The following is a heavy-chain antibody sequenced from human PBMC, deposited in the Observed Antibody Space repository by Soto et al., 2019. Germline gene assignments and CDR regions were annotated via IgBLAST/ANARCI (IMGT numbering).Heavy chain of an antibody. D-gene: IGHD2-15*01. Sequence: QVQLVQSGAEVKKPGASVKVSCKASGYTFTSYGISWVRQAPGQGLEWMGWISAYNGNTNYAQKLQGRVTMTTDTSTSTAYMELRSLRSDDPAVYYCASREGYCSGGSCHHDAFDIWGQGTMVTVSS. CDR1: GYTFTSYG. V-gene: IGHV1-18*01. CDR2: ISAYNGNT. J-gene: IGHJ3*02. CDR3: ASREGYCSGGSCHHDAFDI.